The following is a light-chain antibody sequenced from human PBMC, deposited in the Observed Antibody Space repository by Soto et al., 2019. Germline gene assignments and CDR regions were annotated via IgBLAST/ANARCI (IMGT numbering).Light chain of an antibody. CDR3: CSYTSSDTYA. CDR1: SSDVGLYDY. J-gene: IGLJ1*01. V-gene: IGLV2-14*01. CDR2: EVS. Sequence: QSVLTQPASVSGSPGQSIIISCTGTSSDVGLYDYVSWYQQYPGKAPKLIIYEVSNRPSGISNRFSGSKSGHTASLTISRLQSEDEADYYCCSYTSSDTYAFGTGTKVTVL.